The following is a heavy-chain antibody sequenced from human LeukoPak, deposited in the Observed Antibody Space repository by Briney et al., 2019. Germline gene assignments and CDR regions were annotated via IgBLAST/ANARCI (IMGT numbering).Heavy chain of an antibody. CDR2: TKSKTDGGTT. D-gene: IGHD1-26*01. CDR3: TTSGSYSESS. J-gene: IGHJ4*02. V-gene: IGHV3-15*01. CDR1: GFTFSNAW. Sequence: GGSLRLSCAASGFTFSNAWMSWVRQAPGKGLEWVGRTKSKTDGGTTDYAAPVKGRFTISRDDSKNTLYLQMNSLKTEDTAVYYCTTSGSYSESSWGQGTLVTVSS.